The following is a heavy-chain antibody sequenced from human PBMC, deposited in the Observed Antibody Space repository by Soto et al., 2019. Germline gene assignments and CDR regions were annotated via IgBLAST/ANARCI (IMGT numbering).Heavy chain of an antibody. J-gene: IGHJ4*02. Sequence: SETLSLTCPVSGGSISSSSYYWGWIRQPPGKGLEWIGSIYYSGSTYYNPSLKSRVTISVDTSKNQFSLKLSSVTAADTAVYYCARTYSSGWLLDYWGQGTLVTVSS. V-gene: IGHV4-39*01. CDR2: IYYSGST. CDR3: ARTYSSGWLLDY. D-gene: IGHD6-19*01. CDR1: GGSISSSSYY.